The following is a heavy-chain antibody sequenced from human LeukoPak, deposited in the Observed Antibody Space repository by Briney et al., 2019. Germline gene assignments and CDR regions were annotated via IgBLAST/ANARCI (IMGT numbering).Heavy chain of an antibody. CDR2: IYYSGST. CDR1: NGSISSSNW. V-gene: IGHV4-4*02. J-gene: IGHJ3*02. CDR3: ARDYYDSSGYVAFDI. Sequence: SETLSLTCVVCNGSISSSNWWSWVRQPPGKGLEWIGSIYYSGSTYYNPSLKSRVTISVDTSKNQFSLKLSSVTAADTAVYYCARDYYDSSGYVAFDIWGQGTMVTVSS. D-gene: IGHD3-22*01.